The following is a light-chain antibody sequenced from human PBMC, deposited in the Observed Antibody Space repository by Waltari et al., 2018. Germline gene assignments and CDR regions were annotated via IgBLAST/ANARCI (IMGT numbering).Light chain of an antibody. CDR2: EGN. CDR1: SSDVGNYDL. V-gene: IGLV2-23*03. J-gene: IGLJ3*02. Sequence: QSALTQPASVSGSPGQSITISCTGPSSDVGNYDLISWYQQQPNKAPKLIIYEGNKRPSGVSNRFSGSTSCNTASLTISGLQAEDGADYFCCSYAGSATFAVFGGGTKLTVL. CDR3: CSYAGSATFAV.